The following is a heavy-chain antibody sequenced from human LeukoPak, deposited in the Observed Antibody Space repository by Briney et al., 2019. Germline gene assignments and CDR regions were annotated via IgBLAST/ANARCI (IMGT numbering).Heavy chain of an antibody. CDR1: GGSFSGYY. J-gene: IGHJ4*02. Sequence: SETLSLTCAVYGGSFSGYYWSWIRQPPGKGLEWIGEINHSGSTNYNPSLKSRVSISVDTSKDQFSLKLSSVTAADTAVYYCARPLGGDYDILTGYGYWGQGTLVTVSS. D-gene: IGHD3-9*01. CDR2: INHSGST. CDR3: ARPLGGDYDILTGYGY. V-gene: IGHV4-34*01.